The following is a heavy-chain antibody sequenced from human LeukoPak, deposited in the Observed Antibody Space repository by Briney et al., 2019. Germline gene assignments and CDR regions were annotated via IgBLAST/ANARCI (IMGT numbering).Heavy chain of an antibody. CDR1: GFTFSSYA. V-gene: IGHV3-23*01. Sequence: GGTLRLSCAASGFTFSSYAMSWVRLAPGKGLEGVSVVSGSAGGTNYAASIKGRFTISRHNSKTTVYLKMNCLRAEDTAVYYCAKGFSSTNSRLGVDYWGQGTLVTVSS. D-gene: IGHD2-8*01. J-gene: IGHJ4*02. CDR3: AKGFSSTNSRLGVDY. CDR2: VSGSAGGT.